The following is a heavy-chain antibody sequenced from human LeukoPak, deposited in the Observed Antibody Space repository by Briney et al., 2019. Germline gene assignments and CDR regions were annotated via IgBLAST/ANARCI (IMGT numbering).Heavy chain of an antibody. V-gene: IGHV3-21*04. CDR2: VSSSGHYI. D-gene: IGHD6-19*01. CDR1: GFTFSTYT. J-gene: IGHJ4*02. CDR3: TSDGSSGWYYFDY. Sequence: PGGSLRLSCGASGFTFSTYTINWVRQAPGKGLEWVSSVSSSGHYIYSADSVKGRFTISRDTSKNTLYLQMNSLRAEDTALYYCTSDGSSGWYYFDYWGQGTLVTVSS.